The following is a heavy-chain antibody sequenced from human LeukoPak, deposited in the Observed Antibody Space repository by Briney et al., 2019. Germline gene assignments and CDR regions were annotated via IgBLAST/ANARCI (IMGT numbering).Heavy chain of an antibody. V-gene: IGHV3-30-3*01. CDR3: AIEFIPRPISQVVAAAMGPPWYYGMDV. CDR1: EFSVKYNY. D-gene: IGHD2-2*01. J-gene: IGHJ6*02. Sequence: GGSLRLSCAASEFSVKYNYMTWARQAPGKGLEWVAVISYDGSNKYYADSVKGRFTISRDNSKNTLYLQMNSLRAEDTAVYYCAIEFIPRPISQVVAAAMGPPWYYGMDVWGQGTTVTVSS. CDR2: ISYDGSNK.